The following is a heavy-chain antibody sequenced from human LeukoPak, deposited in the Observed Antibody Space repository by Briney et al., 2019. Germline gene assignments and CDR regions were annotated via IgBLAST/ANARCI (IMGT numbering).Heavy chain of an antibody. CDR3: ARGRYCSADTCTGGVSFDI. J-gene: IGHJ3*02. CDR1: GGSFGGYY. D-gene: IGHD2-15*01. Sequence: SETLSLTCTVYGGSFGGYYWSWIRQPPGKGLEWIGEINHSGSTNYNPSLKSRVTISVDTSKNQFALKLRSVTAADTAVYYCARGRYCSADTCTGGVSFDIWGQGTMVSVSS. V-gene: IGHV4-34*01. CDR2: INHSGST.